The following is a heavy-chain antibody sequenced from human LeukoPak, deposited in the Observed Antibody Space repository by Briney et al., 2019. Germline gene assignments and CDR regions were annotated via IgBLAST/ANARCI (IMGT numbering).Heavy chain of an antibody. CDR2: INHSGST. CDR3: AREDYYDSSGSNFDY. J-gene: IGHJ4*02. V-gene: IGHV4-34*01. CDR1: GGSFSGYY. D-gene: IGHD3-22*01. Sequence: ETLSLTCAVYGGSFSGYYWSWIRQSPGKGLEWIGEINHSGSTNYNPSLKSRVTISVDTSKNQFSLKLSFVTAADTAVYYCAREDYYDSSGSNFDYWGQGTLVTVSS.